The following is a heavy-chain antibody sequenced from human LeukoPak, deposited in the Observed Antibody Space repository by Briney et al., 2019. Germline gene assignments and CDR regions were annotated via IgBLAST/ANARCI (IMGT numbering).Heavy chain of an antibody. CDR1: GGSISSGSYY. J-gene: IGHJ4*02. D-gene: IGHD7-27*01. CDR3: AATNWGSLFDY. CDR2: IYTSGST. Sequence: PSQTLSLTCTVSGGSISSGSYYWSWIRQPAGKGLEWIGRIYTSGSTNYNPSLKSRVTISVDTSKNQFSLKLSSVTAADTAVYYCAATNWGSLFDYWGQGTLVTVSS. V-gene: IGHV4-61*02.